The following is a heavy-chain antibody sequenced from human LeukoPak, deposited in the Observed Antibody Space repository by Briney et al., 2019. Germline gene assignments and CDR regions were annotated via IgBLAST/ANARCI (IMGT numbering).Heavy chain of an antibody. CDR1: GGTFSSYA. CDR3: ARSIVATFYYYYMDV. J-gene: IGHJ6*03. CDR2: IIPIFGTA. D-gene: IGHD5-12*01. Sequence: SVKVSCKASGGTFSSYAISWVRQAPGQGLEWMGGIIPIFGTANYAQKFQGRVTITADESTSTAYMELSSLRSEDTAVYYCARSIVATFYYYYMDVWGKGTTVTVSS. V-gene: IGHV1-69*13.